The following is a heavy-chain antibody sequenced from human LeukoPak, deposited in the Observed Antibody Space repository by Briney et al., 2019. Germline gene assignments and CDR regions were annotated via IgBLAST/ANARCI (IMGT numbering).Heavy chain of an antibody. CDR3: ARDPIEAAGTDAFDV. D-gene: IGHD6-13*01. J-gene: IGHJ3*01. CDR2: IYYRGNT. CDR1: GGSITSYY. Sequence: KPSETLSLTCTVSGGSITSYYWSWIRQPPGKGLEWIGYIYYRGNTNYNPSLKSRVTISVDTSKNQFSLKLSSVTAAATAVYYGARDPIEAAGTDAFDVWGQGTTVTVSS. V-gene: IGHV4-59*01.